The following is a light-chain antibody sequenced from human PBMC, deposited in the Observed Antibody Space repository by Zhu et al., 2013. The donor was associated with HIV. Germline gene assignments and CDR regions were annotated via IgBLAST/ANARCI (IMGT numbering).Light chain of an antibody. Sequence: QSVLTQPPSVSGAPGQTVTISCTGSSSNIGAGYDVHWYQQLPGTAPKLLIYANSNRPSGVPDRFSGSKSGTSASLAITGLQAEDEADYYCQSYDSSLSGSVFGGGTKLTV. CDR1: SSNIGAGYD. CDR2: ANS. V-gene: IGLV1-40*01. J-gene: IGLJ3*02. CDR3: QSYDSSLSGSV.